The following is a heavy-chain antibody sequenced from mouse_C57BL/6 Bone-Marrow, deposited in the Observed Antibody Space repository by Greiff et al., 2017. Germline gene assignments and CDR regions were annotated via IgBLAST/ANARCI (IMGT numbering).Heavy chain of an antibody. D-gene: IGHD3-2*02. CDR3: ARTEQLRPHYYAMDY. CDR1: GYTFTSYW. V-gene: IGHV1-50*01. J-gene: IGHJ4*01. CDR2: IDPSDSYT. Sequence: VQLQQPGAELVKPGASVKLSCKASGYTFTSYWMQWVKQRPGQGLEWIGEIDPSDSYTNYNQKFKGKATLTVDTSSSTAYMQLSSLTSADSAVYYCARTEQLRPHYYAMDYWGQGTSVTVSS.